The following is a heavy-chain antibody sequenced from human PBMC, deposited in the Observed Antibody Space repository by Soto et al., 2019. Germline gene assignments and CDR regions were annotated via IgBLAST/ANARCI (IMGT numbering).Heavy chain of an antibody. CDR1: GFTFSSYS. CDR3: ARDEDYYDSSGYLFDP. D-gene: IGHD3-22*01. V-gene: IGHV3-21*01. J-gene: IGHJ5*02. CDR2: ISISSSYI. Sequence: PGGSLRLSCAASGFTFSSYSMDWVRQALGKGLEWVSSISISSSYIYYADSVKGRFTISRDNAKNSLYLQMNSLRAEDTAVYYCARDEDYYDSSGYLFDPWGQGTLVTVSS.